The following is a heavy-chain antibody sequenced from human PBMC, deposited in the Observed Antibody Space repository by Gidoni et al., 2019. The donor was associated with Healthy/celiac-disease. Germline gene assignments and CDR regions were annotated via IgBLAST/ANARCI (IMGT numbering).Heavy chain of an antibody. V-gene: IGHV3-21*01. CDR3: AKGSENYGMDV. CDR2: ISSSSIYI. J-gene: IGHJ6*02. Sequence: EVQVVESGGGLVKPGGSLRLSCAASGFTFSSYNMNWVVQAPGKGLEWVSSISSSSIYIYNADSMKGRFTISRDNAKNSLYLQMNSLRAEDTAVYYCAKGSENYGMDVWGQGTTVTVSS. CDR1: GFTFSSYN.